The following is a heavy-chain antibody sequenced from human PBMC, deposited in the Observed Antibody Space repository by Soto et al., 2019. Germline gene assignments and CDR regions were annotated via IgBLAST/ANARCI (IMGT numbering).Heavy chain of an antibody. D-gene: IGHD2-15*01. CDR1: GDSISSSSYY. CDR2: IYYSGST. CDR3: ARHQPNCSGGRCHPETHYYYMDV. J-gene: IGHJ6*03. V-gene: IGHV4-39*01. Sequence: SETLSLTCTVSGDSISSSSYYWGWIRQPPGKGLEWIGNIYYSGSTSYNPSLKSRVTISVDTSKNQFSPKLSSVTAADTAVYYCARHQPNCSGGRCHPETHYYYMDVWGKGTTVTVSS.